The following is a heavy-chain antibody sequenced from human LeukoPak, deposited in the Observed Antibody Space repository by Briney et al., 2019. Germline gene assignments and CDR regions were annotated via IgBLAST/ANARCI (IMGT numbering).Heavy chain of an antibody. CDR2: ISGSGGST. J-gene: IGHJ4*02. D-gene: IGHD3-9*01. V-gene: IGHV3-23*01. CDR1: GFTFSSYA. CDR3: VKGHYDILTGYLYYFDY. Sequence: PGGSLRLSCAASGFTFSSYAMSWVRQAPGKGLEWVSAISGSGGSTYYADSVKGRFTISRDNSKNTLYLQMNSLRAEDTAVYYCVKGHYDILTGYLYYFDYWGQGTLVTVSS.